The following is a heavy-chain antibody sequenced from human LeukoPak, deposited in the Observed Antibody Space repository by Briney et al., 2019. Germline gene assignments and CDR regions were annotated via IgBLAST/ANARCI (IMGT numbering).Heavy chain of an antibody. CDR1: GYSFTSYW. CDR2: IYPGDSDT. CDR3: ARAITMVRGGPNWFDP. V-gene: IGHV5-51*01. Sequence: GESLKISCKGSGYSFTSYWIGWVRQMPGKGLEWMGIIYPGDSDTRYSPSFQGQVTISADKSISTAYLQWSSLKVSDTAMYYCARAITMVRGGPNWFDPWGQGTLVTVSS. D-gene: IGHD3-10*01. J-gene: IGHJ5*02.